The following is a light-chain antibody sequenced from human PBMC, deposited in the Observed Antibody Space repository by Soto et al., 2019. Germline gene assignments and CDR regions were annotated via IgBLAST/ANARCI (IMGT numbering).Light chain of an antibody. Sequence: QSALTQPPSASGSPGQSVTISCTGTSSDVGGYNFVSWYQQYPGKAPKLMIYEVSKRPSGVPDRFSGSKSGNTASLTVSGLQAEYEADYYCSSYAGSDNYVFGTGTKLTVL. J-gene: IGLJ1*01. CDR1: SSDVGGYNF. CDR3: SSYAGSDNYV. V-gene: IGLV2-8*01. CDR2: EVS.